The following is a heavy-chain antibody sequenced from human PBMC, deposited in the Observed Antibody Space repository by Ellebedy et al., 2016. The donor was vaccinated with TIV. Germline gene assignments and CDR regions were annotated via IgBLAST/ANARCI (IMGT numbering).Heavy chain of an antibody. CDR3: AKGVLGWFGEEARYYYYGMDV. CDR1: GFTFSSYA. J-gene: IGHJ6*02. Sequence: GESLKISCAASGFTFSSYAMSWVRQAPGKGLEWVPTISGIGGSTYYADSVKGRFTISRDNSKNMLYLQMNSLRAEETAVYYCAKGVLGWFGEEARYYYYGMDVWGQGTTVTVSS. V-gene: IGHV3-23*01. CDR2: ISGIGGST. D-gene: IGHD3-10*01.